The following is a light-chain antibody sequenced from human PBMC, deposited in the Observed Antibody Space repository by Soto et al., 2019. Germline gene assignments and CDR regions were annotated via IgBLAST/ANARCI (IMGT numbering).Light chain of an antibody. V-gene: IGLV2-8*01. Sequence: QSALTQPHSASGSPGQSVTISCTGTSSDVGGYHYVSWYQQLPGKTPKLIIYEVSKRPPGVPDRFAGSKSGNTASLTVSGLQAEDEADYYCNSYAGIINFEGVLGTGTKVTVL. J-gene: IGLJ1*01. CDR1: SSDVGGYHY. CDR2: EVS. CDR3: NSYAGIINFEGV.